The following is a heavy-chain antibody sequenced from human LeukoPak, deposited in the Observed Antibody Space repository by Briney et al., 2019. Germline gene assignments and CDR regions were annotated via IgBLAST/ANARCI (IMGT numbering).Heavy chain of an antibody. D-gene: IGHD5-24*01. J-gene: IGHJ4*02. CDR1: GYTFTSYD. CDR2: MNPNSGNP. V-gene: IGHV1-8*01. Sequence: ASVKVSCKASGYTFTSYDINWVREATGHGLEWRGWMNPNSGNPGYAQKIQGRVTMTRNTSISTAYMELSSLRSEDTAVYYCARARYGYNSADYWGQGTLVTVSS. CDR3: ARARYGYNSADY.